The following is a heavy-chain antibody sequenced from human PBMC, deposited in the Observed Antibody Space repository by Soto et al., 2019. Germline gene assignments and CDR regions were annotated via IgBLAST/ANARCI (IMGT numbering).Heavy chain of an antibody. Sequence: ESGGGLVQPGGSLRLSRAASGFSVSNNYMSWVRQAPGKGLECVSLIYSGGDTYYVDSVKGRFSISRDSSKNTLYLQMNSLRAEDSAVYYCARNIPVTTLGYWGQGTVVTVAS. J-gene: IGHJ4*02. V-gene: IGHV3-66*01. CDR3: ARNIPVTTLGY. D-gene: IGHD4-17*01. CDR1: GFSVSNNY. CDR2: IYSGGDT.